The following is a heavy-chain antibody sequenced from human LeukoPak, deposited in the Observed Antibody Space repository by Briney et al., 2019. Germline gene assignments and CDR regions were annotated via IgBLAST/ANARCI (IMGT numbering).Heavy chain of an antibody. CDR1: GGSISSNY. CDR3: ARSASSTSRSAFDI. V-gene: IGHV4-59*13. Sequence: KPSETLSLTCAISGGSISSNYWSWIRQPPGKGLEWIGYCHYSGNTNYNPSLKSRATTSVDMSKNQFSLTLNSVTAADTAVYYCARSASSTSRSAFDIWGQGTRVTASS. CDR2: CHYSGNT. J-gene: IGHJ3*02.